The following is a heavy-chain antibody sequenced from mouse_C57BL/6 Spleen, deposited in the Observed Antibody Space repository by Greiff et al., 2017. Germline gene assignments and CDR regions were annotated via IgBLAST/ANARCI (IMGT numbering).Heavy chain of an antibody. D-gene: IGHD2-14*01. V-gene: IGHV1-80*01. Sequence: VMLVESGAELVKPGASVKISCKASGYAFSSYWMNWVKQRPGKGLEWIGHIYPGDGDTNYNGKVKGTVTLTADNSSSTPYLQMSHLTSEDTAVYFCARGTSWGGKYYFDFWGKGTTLTVSS. CDR3: ARGTSWGGKYYFDF. CDR2: IYPGDGDT. J-gene: IGHJ2*01. CDR1: GYAFSSYW.